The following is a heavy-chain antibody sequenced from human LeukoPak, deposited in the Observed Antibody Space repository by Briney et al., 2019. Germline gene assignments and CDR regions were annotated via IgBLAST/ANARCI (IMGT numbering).Heavy chain of an antibody. Sequence: PGGTLSLSCAASGFTFSSYAMHWVRQAPRKGMEYVSAISSNGGSTYYANSVKGRFTISRDNSKNTLYLQMGSLRAEDMAVYYCARVVPAAMSLGEYFDYWGQGTLVTVSS. D-gene: IGHD2-2*01. J-gene: IGHJ4*02. V-gene: IGHV3-64*01. CDR3: ARVVPAAMSLGEYFDY. CDR2: ISSNGGST. CDR1: GFTFSSYA.